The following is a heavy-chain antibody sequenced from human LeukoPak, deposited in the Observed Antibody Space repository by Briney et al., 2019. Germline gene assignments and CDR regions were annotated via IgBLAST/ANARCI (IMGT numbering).Heavy chain of an antibody. CDR1: GYSFSGYY. CDR3: ARDVHWGPDY. J-gene: IGHJ4*02. V-gene: IGHV1-2*02. D-gene: IGHD7-27*01. CDR2: INPNSGDT. Sequence: PMASVKVSCKASGYSFSGYYMHWVRQAPGQGLEWMGWINPNSGDTNYAQKLQGRVTMTRDTSISTAYMELSRLTSDDTAVYYCARDVHWGPDYWGQGTLVTVSS.